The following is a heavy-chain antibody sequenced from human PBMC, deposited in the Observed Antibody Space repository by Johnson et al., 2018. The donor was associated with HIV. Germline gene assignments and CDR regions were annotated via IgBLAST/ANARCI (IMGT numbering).Heavy chain of an antibody. V-gene: IGHV3-30*04. J-gene: IGHJ3*02. CDR2: ISYDGSNK. D-gene: IGHD3-10*01. CDR1: GFTFRSYA. CDR3: ARLFGELFLGAFDI. Sequence: QVQLVESGGGVVQPGRSLRLSCVASGFTFRSYAMHWVRQAPGKGLEWVAVISYDGSNKYYADSVKGRFTISRDNSKNTLYLQMNSLRAEDTAVYYCARLFGELFLGAFDIWGQGTMVTVSS.